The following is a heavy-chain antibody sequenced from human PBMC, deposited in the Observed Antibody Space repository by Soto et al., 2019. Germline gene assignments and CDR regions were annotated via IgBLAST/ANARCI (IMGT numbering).Heavy chain of an antibody. CDR3: ARDSIVGATVTTYFDY. CDR2: IYTSGST. Sequence: SETLSLTCTVSGGSISSYYWSWIRQPAGKGLEWIGRIYTSGSTNYNPSLKSRVTMSVDTSKNQFSLKLSSVTAADTAVYYCARDSIVGATVTTYFDYWGPGTLVTVS. CDR1: GGSISSYY. D-gene: IGHD1-26*01. V-gene: IGHV4-4*07. J-gene: IGHJ4*02.